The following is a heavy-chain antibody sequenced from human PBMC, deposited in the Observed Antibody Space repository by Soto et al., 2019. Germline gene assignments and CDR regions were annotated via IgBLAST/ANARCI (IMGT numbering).Heavy chain of an antibody. CDR3: AHRNDWLLYPQNWFDP. CDR1: GFSLSTSGVG. V-gene: IGHV2-5*02. D-gene: IGHD3-9*01. J-gene: IGHJ5*02. CDR2: IYWDDDK. Sequence: SGPTLVNPTQTLTLTCTFSGFSLSTSGVGVGWIRQPPGKALEWLALIYWDDDKRYSPSLKSRLTITKDTSKNQVVLTMTNMDPVDTATYYCAHRNDWLLYPQNWFDPWGQGTLVTVSS.